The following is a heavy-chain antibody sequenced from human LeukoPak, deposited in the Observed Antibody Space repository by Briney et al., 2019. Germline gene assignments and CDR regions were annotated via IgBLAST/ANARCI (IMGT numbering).Heavy chain of an antibody. CDR1: GFTFSSYG. D-gene: IGHD6-13*01. Sequence: GGSLRLSCAVSGFTFSSYGMHWVRQAPGKGLEWVAVIWYDGSNKYYADSVKGRFTISRDNSKNTLYLQMNSLRAEDTAVYYCARDLEYSSSWFDYWGQGTLVTVSS. V-gene: IGHV3-33*08. J-gene: IGHJ4*02. CDR2: IWYDGSNK. CDR3: ARDLEYSSSWFDY.